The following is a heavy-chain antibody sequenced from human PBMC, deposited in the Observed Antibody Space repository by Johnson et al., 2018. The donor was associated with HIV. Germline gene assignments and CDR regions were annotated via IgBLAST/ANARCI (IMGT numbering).Heavy chain of an antibody. J-gene: IGHJ3*02. V-gene: IGHV3-66*02. CDR3: ARHKSTDYYYSSALDI. CDR1: GFTFDDYG. D-gene: IGHD3-22*01. Sequence: VQLVESGGGVVRPGGSLRLSCAASGFTFDDYGMSWVRQAPGKGLEWVSVFYSGGSSYYADSVKGRFTISGDNSKNTLYLQMNSLRAEDTAVYYCARHKSTDYYYSSALDIWGQGTMVTVSS. CDR2: FYSGGSS.